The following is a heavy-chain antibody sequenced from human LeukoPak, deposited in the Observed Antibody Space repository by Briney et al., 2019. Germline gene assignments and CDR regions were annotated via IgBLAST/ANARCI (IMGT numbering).Heavy chain of an antibody. CDR2: ISPDSNYK. CDR3: ARTVVPAAIAWPFDY. V-gene: IGHV3-21*01. CDR1: GFTFSTYS. Sequence: PGESLRLSCAASGFTFSTYSMNWLRLAPGKGLEWVSSISPDSNYKYYVDSVKGRFTISRDNAKNSLYLQMNSLRAEDTAVYYCARTVVPAAIAWPFDYWGQGTLVTVSS. D-gene: IGHD2-2*02. J-gene: IGHJ4*02.